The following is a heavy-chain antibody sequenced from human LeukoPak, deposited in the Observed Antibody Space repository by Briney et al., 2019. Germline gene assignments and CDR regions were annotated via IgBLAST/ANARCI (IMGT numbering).Heavy chain of an antibody. J-gene: IGHJ1*01. CDR2: ISGSGGST. Sequence: GGSLRLSCAASGFTFSSYAMSWVRQAPGKGLEWVSAISGSGGSTYYADSVKGRFTISRDNSKNTLYLQMNSLRAEDTAVYYCAEGPLYYYDSSGYGEYFQHWGQGTLVTVSS. CDR3: AEGPLYYYDSSGYGEYFQH. V-gene: IGHV3-23*01. CDR1: GFTFSSYA. D-gene: IGHD3-22*01.